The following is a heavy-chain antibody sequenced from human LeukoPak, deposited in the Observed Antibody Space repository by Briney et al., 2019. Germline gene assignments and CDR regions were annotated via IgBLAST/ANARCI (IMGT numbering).Heavy chain of an antibody. Sequence: PSETLSLTCTVSGGSISSSSYYWGWIRQPPGKGLEWIGSIYYSGSTYYNPSLESRLTISVDLSKNHFSLKLSSVTAADTAVYFCARPSAISLNADRPWVYWGQGALVTVSS. CDR1: GGSISSSSYY. D-gene: IGHD3-16*01. V-gene: IGHV4-39*02. CDR3: ARPSAISLNADRPWVY. CDR2: IYYSGST. J-gene: IGHJ4*02.